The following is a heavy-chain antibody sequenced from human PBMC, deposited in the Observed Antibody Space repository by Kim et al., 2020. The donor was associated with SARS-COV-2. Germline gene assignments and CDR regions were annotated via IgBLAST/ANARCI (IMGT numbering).Heavy chain of an antibody. CDR2: IYYSGST. J-gene: IGHJ4*02. CDR3: ARVVIPAVAGTQFDY. D-gene: IGHD6-19*01. CDR1: GGSISSGGYY. V-gene: IGHV4-31*03. Sequence: SETLSLTCTVSGGSISSGGYYWSWIRQHPGKGLEWIGYIYYSGSTYYNPSLKSRVTISVDTSKNQFSLKLSSVTAADTAVYYCARVVIPAVAGTQFDYWGQGTLVTVSS.